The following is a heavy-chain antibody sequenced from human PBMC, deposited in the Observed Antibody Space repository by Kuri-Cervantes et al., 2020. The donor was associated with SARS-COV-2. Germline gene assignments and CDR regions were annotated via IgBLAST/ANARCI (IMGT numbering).Heavy chain of an antibody. CDR1: GYSISSGYY. Sequence: ESLKISCAVSGYSISSGYYWGWIRQPPGKGLEWIGSIYHSGSAYYNPSLKSRVTISVDTSKNQFSLKLSSVTAAETAVYYCAGDKRHGGSIWGQGTMVTVSS. CDR2: IYHSGSA. D-gene: IGHD2-15*01. CDR3: AGDKRHGGSI. V-gene: IGHV4-38-2*01. J-gene: IGHJ3*02.